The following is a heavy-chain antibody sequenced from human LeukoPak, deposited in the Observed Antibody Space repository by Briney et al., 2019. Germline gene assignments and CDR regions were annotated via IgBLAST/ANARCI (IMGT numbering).Heavy chain of an antibody. CDR3: ARGEFGSGYALDY. Sequence: SETLSLTCTVSGGSISSRSYYWGWIRQPPGKGLEWIGSIYYSGSTYYNPSLKSRVTISVDTSKNQFSLKLSSVTAADTAVYYCARGEFGSGYALDYWGQGTLVTVSS. J-gene: IGHJ4*02. D-gene: IGHD3-22*01. V-gene: IGHV4-39*07. CDR2: IYYSGST. CDR1: GGSISSRSYY.